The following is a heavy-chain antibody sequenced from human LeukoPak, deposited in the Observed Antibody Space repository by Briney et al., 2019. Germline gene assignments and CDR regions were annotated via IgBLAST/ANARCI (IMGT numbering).Heavy chain of an antibody. Sequence: ASVTVSCTASGYTFTSYDINWVRQATGQGLEWMGWMNPNSGNTSYTQKFQGRVTMTRDTSTSTVYMELSSLRSEDTAVYYCARVKSYYYDTSDKDAFDIWGQGTMVTVSS. CDR2: MNPNSGNT. V-gene: IGHV1-8*01. CDR1: GYTFTSYD. D-gene: IGHD3-22*01. CDR3: ARVKSYYYDTSDKDAFDI. J-gene: IGHJ3*02.